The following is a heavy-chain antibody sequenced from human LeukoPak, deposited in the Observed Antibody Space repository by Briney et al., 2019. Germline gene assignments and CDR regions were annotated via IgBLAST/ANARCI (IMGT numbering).Heavy chain of an antibody. CDR1: GFTFSSYD. D-gene: IGHD6-19*01. Sequence: GGSLRLSCAASGFTFSSYDMHWVRQATGKGLEWVSAIGTAGDTYYPGSVKGRFTISRDNAKNTLFLQMDSLRADDTAVYYCARAPGGWYGMDVWGQGTTVTV. V-gene: IGHV3-13*01. CDR3: ARAPGGWYGMDV. CDR2: IGTAGDT. J-gene: IGHJ6*02.